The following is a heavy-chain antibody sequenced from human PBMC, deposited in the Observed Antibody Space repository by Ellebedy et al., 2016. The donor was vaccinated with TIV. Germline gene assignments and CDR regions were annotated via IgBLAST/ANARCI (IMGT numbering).Heavy chain of an antibody. J-gene: IGHJ2*01. V-gene: IGHV3-53*01. CDR1: GFTVSSNY. CDR3: ARVFRLRASPGYFDL. D-gene: IGHD4-17*01. CDR2: ISGSGGST. Sequence: GGSLRLXXAASGFTVSSNYMSWVRQAHGKGLEWVSAISGSGGSTYYADSVKGRFTISRDNSKNTLYLQMNSLRAEDTAVYYCARVFRLRASPGYFDLWGRGTLVTVSS.